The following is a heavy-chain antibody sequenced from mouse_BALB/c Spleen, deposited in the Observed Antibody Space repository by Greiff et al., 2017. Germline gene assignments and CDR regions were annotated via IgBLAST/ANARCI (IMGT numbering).Heavy chain of an antibody. CDR3: ARSPDPYYGSRYFDY. CDR1: GFNIKDTY. V-gene: IGHV14-3*02. CDR2: IDPANGNT. J-gene: IGHJ2*01. D-gene: IGHD1-1*01. Sequence: EVQLQQSGAELVKPGASVKLSCTASGFNIKDTYMHWVKQRPEQGLEWIGRIDPANGNTKYDPKFQGKATITADTSSNTAYLQLSSLTSEDTAVYYCARSPDPYYGSRYFDYWGQGTTLTVSS.